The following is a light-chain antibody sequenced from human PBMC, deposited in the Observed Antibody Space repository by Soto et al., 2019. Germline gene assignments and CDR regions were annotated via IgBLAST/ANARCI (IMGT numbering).Light chain of an antibody. V-gene: IGKV1-39*01. CDR1: QSITSH. CDR3: QQTYSSLRT. Sequence: DIQMTQSPSSLSASVGDRVTITCRASQSITSHLNWNQQKPGKAPKLLIYAASTLQSGVPSRFSGSGSGTDFTLTISSLQPADFATYYCQQTYSSLRTFGQGTKVEIK. J-gene: IGKJ1*01. CDR2: AAS.